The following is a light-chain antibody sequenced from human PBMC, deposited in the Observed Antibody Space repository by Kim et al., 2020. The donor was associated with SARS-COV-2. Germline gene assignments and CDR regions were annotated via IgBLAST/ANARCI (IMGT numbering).Light chain of an antibody. CDR2: DVT. Sequence: HSVSLSCTGTNISIGRYNYVFCYQLHPGKTPKLLIYDVTRRPSGVPDRFSGSKSANTASLTISGLQTEDEADYYCCSSAGSDSFVVFGGGTQLTVL. J-gene: IGLJ2*01. CDR3: CSSAGSDSFVV. CDR1: NISIGRYNY. V-gene: IGLV2-11*01.